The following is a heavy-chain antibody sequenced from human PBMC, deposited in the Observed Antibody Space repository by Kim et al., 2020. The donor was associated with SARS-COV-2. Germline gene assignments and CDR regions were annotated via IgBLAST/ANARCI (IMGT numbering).Heavy chain of an antibody. J-gene: IGHJ6*02. CDR1: GGSISSSSYY. Sequence: SETLSLTCTVSGGSISSSSYYWGWIRQPPGKGLEWIGSIYYSGSTYYNPSLKSRVTISVDTSKNQFSLKLSSVTAADTAVYYCASTGLPHYYYYGMDVWGQGTTVTVSS. CDR3: ASTGLPHYYYYGMDV. CDR2: IYYSGST. V-gene: IGHV4-39*01. D-gene: IGHD5-12*01.